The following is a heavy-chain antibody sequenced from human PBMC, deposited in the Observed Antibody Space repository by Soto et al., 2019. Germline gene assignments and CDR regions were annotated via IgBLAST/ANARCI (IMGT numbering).Heavy chain of an antibody. V-gene: IGHV1-18*04. CDR1: GYTFTIYG. D-gene: IGHD6-6*01. J-gene: IGHJ6*02. Sequence: ASVKVSCKASGYTFTIYGISGVLQSPLQWLEWMGWISAYNGNTNYAQKLQGRVTMTTDTSTSTAYMELRSLRSDDTAVYYCARDMGQLVPYYYYGMDVWGQGTTVTVSS. CDR2: ISAYNGNT. CDR3: ARDMGQLVPYYYYGMDV.